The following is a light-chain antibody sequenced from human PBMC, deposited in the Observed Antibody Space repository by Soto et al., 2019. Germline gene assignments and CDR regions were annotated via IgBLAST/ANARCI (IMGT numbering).Light chain of an antibody. CDR3: QQYVSSVT. CDR1: QSVDSSF. V-gene: IGKV3-20*01. J-gene: IGKJ1*01. Sequence: EIVLTQSPGSLSLSPGERATLSCRASQSVDSSFFAWYQQKPGQAPRLLIYGASNRATGIPDRFSGSGSGTDVTLTISRLEPEDSAVYYCQQYVSSVTFGQGTKVEIK. CDR2: GAS.